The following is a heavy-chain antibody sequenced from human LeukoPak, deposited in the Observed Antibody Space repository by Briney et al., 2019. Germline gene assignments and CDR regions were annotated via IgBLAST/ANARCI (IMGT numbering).Heavy chain of an antibody. J-gene: IGHJ6*03. V-gene: IGHV4-4*07. CDR2: IYTSGST. CDR3: ARGGSGFWSGYSPYYYYYYMDA. D-gene: IGHD3-3*01. CDR1: GGSISSYY. Sequence: SETLSLTCTVSGGSISSYYWSWIRQPAGKGLEWIGRIYTSGSTNYNPSLKSRVTMSVDTSKNQFSLKLSSVTAADTAVYYCARGGSGFWSGYSPYYYYYYMDAWGKGTTVTVSS.